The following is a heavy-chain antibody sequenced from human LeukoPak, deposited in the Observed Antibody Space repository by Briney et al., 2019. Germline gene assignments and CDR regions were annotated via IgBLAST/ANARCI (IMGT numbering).Heavy chain of an antibody. Sequence: GGSLRLSCAASGFTFSSYWMNWARQAPGKGLEWVASINHNGNVNYYVDSVKGRFSVSRDNSENTVSLQMNSLRADDTAVYYCARGYDRAFDIWGQGTMVTVS. CDR2: INHNGNVN. CDR1: GFTFSSYW. CDR3: ARGYDRAFDI. J-gene: IGHJ3*02. V-gene: IGHV3-7*01. D-gene: IGHD2-2*01.